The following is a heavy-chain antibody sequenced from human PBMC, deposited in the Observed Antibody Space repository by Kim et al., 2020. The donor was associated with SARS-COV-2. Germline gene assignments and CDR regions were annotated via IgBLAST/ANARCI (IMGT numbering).Heavy chain of an antibody. V-gene: IGHV3-7*01. J-gene: IGHJ4*02. D-gene: IGHD1-26*01. CDR3: ARVPIRGSYSNRYYFDY. CDR2: IKQDGSEK. Sequence: GGSLRLSCAASGFTFSSYWMSWVRQAPGKGLEWVANIKQDGSEKYYVDSVKGRFTISRDNAKNSLYLQMNSLRAEDTAVYYCARVPIRGSYSNRYYFDYWGQGTLVTVSS. CDR1: GFTFSSYW.